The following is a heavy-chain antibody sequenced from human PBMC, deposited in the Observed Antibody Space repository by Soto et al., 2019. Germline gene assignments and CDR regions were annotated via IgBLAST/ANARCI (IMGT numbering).Heavy chain of an antibody. CDR3: ARFWYYYDSSAYPDWFDP. CDR1: GGSISSGDYY. V-gene: IGHV4-30-4*01. CDR2: IYYSGST. D-gene: IGHD3-22*01. J-gene: IGHJ5*02. Sequence: SETLSLTCTVSGGSISSGDYYWSWIRQPPGKGLEWIGYIYYSGSTYYNPSLKSRVTISLDTSKNQFSLKVSSVTAADTAVYYCARFWYYYDSSAYPDWFDPWGQGTLVTVSS.